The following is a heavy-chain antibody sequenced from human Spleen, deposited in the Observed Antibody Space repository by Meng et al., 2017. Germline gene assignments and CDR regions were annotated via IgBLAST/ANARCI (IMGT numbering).Heavy chain of an antibody. V-gene: IGHV1-18*01. CDR1: GYTFLNIG. J-gene: IGHJ5*02. Sequence: GVGGKNPGGYVKVSVKASGYTFLNIGINWIRQGPGQVLEWMGWISTYNGNTNYAQKFQDRVTMTTERSTSTAYMELRSLKSDDTAVYYCARGSVGGDFDPWGQGTLVTVSS. CDR3: ARGSVGGDFDP. D-gene: IGHD2-2*01. CDR2: ISTYNGNT.